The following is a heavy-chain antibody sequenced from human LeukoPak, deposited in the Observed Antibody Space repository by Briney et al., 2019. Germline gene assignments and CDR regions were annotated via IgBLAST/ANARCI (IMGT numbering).Heavy chain of an antibody. CDR3: ARGYCSTTSCPYIWFDP. J-gene: IGHJ5*02. Sequence: SETLSLTCTVSGYSISSGYYWAWIRQPPGKGLEWIGNIYHTGSTNYKSPLKSRAAISLDTSKNQFSLKLNSVTAADTAVYYCARGYCSTTSCPYIWFDPWGQGTLVTVSS. V-gene: IGHV4-38-2*02. CDR1: GYSISSGYY. CDR2: IYHTGST. D-gene: IGHD2-2*01.